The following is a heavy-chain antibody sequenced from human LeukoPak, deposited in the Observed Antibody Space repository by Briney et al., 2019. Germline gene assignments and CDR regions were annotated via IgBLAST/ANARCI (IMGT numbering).Heavy chain of an antibody. CDR2: FLYSGTT. CDR1: NGAVKNYY. V-gene: IGHV4-59*02. Sequence: PSETLSLTCSVSNGAVKNYYWTWIRQPPGQGLEWIGNFLYSGTTTYRASLDSRLIISVDNSKNTVSLRLFSVAAADTAVYYCATLVYSGSRYHFDTWGQGTLVTVSS. D-gene: IGHD1-26*01. J-gene: IGHJ4*02. CDR3: ATLVYSGSRYHFDT.